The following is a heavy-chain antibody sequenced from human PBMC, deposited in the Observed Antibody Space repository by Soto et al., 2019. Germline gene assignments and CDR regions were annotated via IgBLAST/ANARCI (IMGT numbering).Heavy chain of an antibody. V-gene: IGHV1-69*01. D-gene: IGHD6-25*01. CDR3: ATAAISPVAATLYHYGMDV. Sequence: QVQLVQSGAEVKKPGSSVKVSCQASGGTFNNFAFTWVRQAPGQGLEWLGGIMPVFHTTNIAQTFQDRITVTADVFTTTVYMEMTSLRYGDTAVYYCATAAISPVAATLYHYGMDVWGQGTTVTVSS. CDR1: GGTFNNFA. CDR2: IMPVFHTT. J-gene: IGHJ6*02.